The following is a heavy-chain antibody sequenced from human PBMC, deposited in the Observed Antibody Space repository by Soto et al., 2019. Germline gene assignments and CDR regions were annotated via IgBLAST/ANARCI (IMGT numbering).Heavy chain of an antibody. CDR1: GYSFTSYW. D-gene: IGHD6-6*01. CDR3: ATVSSSSPYYYYGMDV. J-gene: IGHJ6*02. CDR2: IYPGDSDT. Sequence: GESLKISSKGSGYSFTSYWIGWVRQMPGKGLEWMGIIYPGDSDTRYSPSFQGQVAISADKSISTAYLQWSSLKASDTAMYYCATVSSSSPYYYYGMDVWGQGTTVTVSS. V-gene: IGHV5-51*01.